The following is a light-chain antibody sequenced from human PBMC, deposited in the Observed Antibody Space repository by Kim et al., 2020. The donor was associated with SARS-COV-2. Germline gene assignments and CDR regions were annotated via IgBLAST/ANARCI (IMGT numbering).Light chain of an antibody. CDR3: QQYNSYWT. Sequence: SASVGDSVTLSCRASQSINIWLALPPQKPGKAPKLLFYKASSLESGVPSSFSVSGSGTEFTLPISSLQPDDISPYFCQQYNSYWTFGQGTQVDIK. CDR2: KAS. J-gene: IGKJ1*01. CDR1: QSINIW. V-gene: IGKV1-5*03.